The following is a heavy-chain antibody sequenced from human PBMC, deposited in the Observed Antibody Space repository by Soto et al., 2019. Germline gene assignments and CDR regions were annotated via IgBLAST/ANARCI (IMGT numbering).Heavy chain of an antibody. J-gene: IGHJ4*02. V-gene: IGHV1-18*01. CDR1: GYNFINYG. D-gene: IGHD3-10*01. Sequence: GPSVQVACDATGYNFINYGIAGVRQARGQGAAWMGRIRVHNADTNYAQKIQGRVTMTTDTSTSTAYMERRSLRSDDTAVYYCVRDLDGSGSYYPDYWGPGTLVTVS. CDR2: IRVHNADT. CDR3: VRDLDGSGSYYPDY.